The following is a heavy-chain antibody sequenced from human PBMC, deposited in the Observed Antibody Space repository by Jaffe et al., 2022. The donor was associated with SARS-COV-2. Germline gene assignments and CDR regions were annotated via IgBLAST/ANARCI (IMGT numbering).Heavy chain of an antibody. J-gene: IGHJ5*02. CDR3: ARGQAEIARLGGWFDP. D-gene: IGHD2-21*01. CDR1: GGSISSSSYY. V-gene: IGHV4-39*01. CDR2: IYYSGST. Sequence: QLQLQESGPGLVKPSETLSLTCTVSGGSISSSSYYWGWIRQPPGKGLEWIGSIYYSGSTYYNPSLKSRVTISVDTSKNQFSLKLSSVTAADTAVYYCARGQAEIARLGGWFDPWGQGTLVTVSS.